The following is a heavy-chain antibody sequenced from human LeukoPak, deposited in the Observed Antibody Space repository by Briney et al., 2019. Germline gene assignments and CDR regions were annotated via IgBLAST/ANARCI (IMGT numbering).Heavy chain of an antibody. V-gene: IGHV4-59*08. J-gene: IGHJ2*01. CDR3: ARRNGRGGSYSTGYFDL. Sequence: PSETLSLTCTVSGGSISSYYWSWIRRPPGKGLEWIGYIYYSGSTNYNPSLKSRVTISVDTSKNQFSLKLSSVTAADTAVYYCARRNGRGGSYSTGYFDLWGRGTLVTVSS. D-gene: IGHD1-26*01. CDR1: GGSISSYY. CDR2: IYYSGST.